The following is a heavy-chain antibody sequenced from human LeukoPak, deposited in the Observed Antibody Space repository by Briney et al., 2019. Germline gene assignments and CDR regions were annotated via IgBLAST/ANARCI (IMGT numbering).Heavy chain of an antibody. Sequence: ASVKVSCKVSGYTLTELSMHWVRQAPGKGLEWMGGFDPEDGETIYAQKFQGRVTMTEDTSTDTAYMELRSLRSDDTAVYYCAISHGSSSWTNWFDPWGQGTLVTVSS. V-gene: IGHV1-24*01. CDR1: GYTLTELS. CDR3: AISHGSSSWTNWFDP. CDR2: FDPEDGET. D-gene: IGHD6-13*01. J-gene: IGHJ5*02.